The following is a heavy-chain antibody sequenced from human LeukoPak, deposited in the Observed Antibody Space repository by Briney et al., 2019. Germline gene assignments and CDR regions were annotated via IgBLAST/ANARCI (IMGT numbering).Heavy chain of an antibody. D-gene: IGHD3-10*01. J-gene: IGHJ4*02. Sequence: ASVKVSCKASGYTFTSYAMNWVRQAPGQGLEWMGWISAYNGNTNYAQKLQGRVTMTTDTSTSTAYMELRSLRSDDTAVYYCAREEWFGELLEDYWGQGTLVTVSS. CDR3: AREEWFGELLEDY. V-gene: IGHV1-18*01. CDR2: ISAYNGNT. CDR1: GYTFTSYA.